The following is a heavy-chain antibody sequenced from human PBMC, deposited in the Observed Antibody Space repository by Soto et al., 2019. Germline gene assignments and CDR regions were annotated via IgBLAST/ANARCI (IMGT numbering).Heavy chain of an antibody. Sequence: DSVQGRFTISRDNAKNSLYLQMNSLRVEDTALYFCARDESAGSSTRKWGQGTLVTVSS. J-gene: IGHJ4*02. CDR3: ARDESAGSSTRK. V-gene: IGHV3-21*01. D-gene: IGHD2-2*01.